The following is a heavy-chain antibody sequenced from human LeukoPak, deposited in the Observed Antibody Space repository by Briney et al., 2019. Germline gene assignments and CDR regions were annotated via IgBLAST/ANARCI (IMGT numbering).Heavy chain of an antibody. CDR3: ARSITAAWNWFDP. D-gene: IGHD6-13*01. J-gene: IGHJ5*02. CDR2: IYSGGST. Sequence: GGSLRLSCAASGFTVSSNYMSWVRQAPGKGLEWVSLIYSGGSTYYADSVKGRFTISRDNSRNTLYLQMNSLRAEDTAVYYCARSITAAWNWFDPWGQGTLVTVSS. CDR1: GFTVSSNY. V-gene: IGHV3-53*01.